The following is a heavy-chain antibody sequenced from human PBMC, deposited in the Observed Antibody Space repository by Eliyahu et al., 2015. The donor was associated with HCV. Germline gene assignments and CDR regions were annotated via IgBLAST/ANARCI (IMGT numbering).Heavy chain of an antibody. Sequence: EVQLVQSGTEVKKPGESLKISCQGSGYSFTNYXIAWVRQMPGKGLEWXXIIYPGXSDTXYSPSFQGQVTISADKSISTAYLQWSSLKASDTAMFYCARHDPSLRGWAFDIWGQGTLVIVSS. D-gene: IGHD5-12*01. V-gene: IGHV5-51*01. J-gene: IGHJ3*02. CDR2: IYPGXSDT. CDR3: ARHDPSLRGWAFDI. CDR1: GYSFTNYX.